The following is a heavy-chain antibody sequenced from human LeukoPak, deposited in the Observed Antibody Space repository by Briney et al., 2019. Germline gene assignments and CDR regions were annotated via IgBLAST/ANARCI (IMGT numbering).Heavy chain of an antibody. CDR1: RFTFSSYA. CDR2: ISGSGGST. D-gene: IGHD5-12*01. J-gene: IGHJ4*02. V-gene: IGHV3-23*01. CDR3: AKAGSGYDYRLDY. Sequence: PGGPLRLSCAASRFTFSSYAMSWVRQAPGKGLEWVSAISGSGGSTYYADSVKGRFTISRDNSKNTLYLQMNSLRAEDTAVYYCAKAGSGYDYRLDYWGQGTLVTVSS.